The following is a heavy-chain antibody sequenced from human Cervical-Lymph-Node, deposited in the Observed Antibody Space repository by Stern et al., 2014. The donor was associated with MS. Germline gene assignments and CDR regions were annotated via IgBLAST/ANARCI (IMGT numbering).Heavy chain of an antibody. Sequence: QVQLQESGPGLVKPSETLSLTCRVSGGSISGSYWSWIRQPPGKGPEWLGYIYYRGTTNYNPSLKSRVSISVDTSKNQFSLKLSSVTAADTAVYYCARWTDGSVRPYYYGMDVWGQGTTVTVSS. V-gene: IGHV4-59*01. CDR3: ARWTDGSVRPYYYGMDV. CDR1: GGSISGSY. J-gene: IGHJ6*02. CDR2: IYYRGTT. D-gene: IGHD3-10*01.